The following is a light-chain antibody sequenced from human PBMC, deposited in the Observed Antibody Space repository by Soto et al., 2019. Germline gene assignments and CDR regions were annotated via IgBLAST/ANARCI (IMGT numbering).Light chain of an antibody. CDR1: QGISSW. J-gene: IGKJ1*01. Sequence: DIQMTQSPSSVSASVGDRVTITCRASQGISSWLAWHQQKPGKAPELLIYDASTLESGVPSRFSGSGSGTEFSLTISSLQPDDFATFYCQQYSSFSRTFGQGTKVDIK. V-gene: IGKV1-12*01. CDR2: DAS. CDR3: QQYSSFSRT.